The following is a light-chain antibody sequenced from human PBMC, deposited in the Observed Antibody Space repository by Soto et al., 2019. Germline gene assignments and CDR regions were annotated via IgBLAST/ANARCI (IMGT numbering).Light chain of an antibody. CDR2: LNSDGSH. V-gene: IGLV4-69*01. Sequence: QLVLTQSPSASASLGASVKLTCTLSSGHSSYAIAWHQQQPEKGPRYLTKLNSDGSHSKGDGIPDRFSGSSSGAERYLTIASLQSEDEADYYCQTWGTGIPWVFGGGTKLTVL. CDR3: QTWGTGIPWV. J-gene: IGLJ3*02. CDR1: SGHSSYA.